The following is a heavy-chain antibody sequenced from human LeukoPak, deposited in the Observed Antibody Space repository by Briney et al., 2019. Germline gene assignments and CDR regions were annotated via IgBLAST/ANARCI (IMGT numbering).Heavy chain of an antibody. CDR1: GFTFSSYG. Sequence: GGSLRLSCAASGFTFSSYGMHWVRQASGKGLEWVAVIWEDGSNINYADSVKGRFTISRDNSKNTLYLQMNSLRAEDTAVYYCARVGYNSGWYEYWGQGALVTVSS. V-gene: IGHV3-33*01. CDR3: ARVGYNSGWYEY. D-gene: IGHD6-19*01. CDR2: IWEDGSNI. J-gene: IGHJ4*02.